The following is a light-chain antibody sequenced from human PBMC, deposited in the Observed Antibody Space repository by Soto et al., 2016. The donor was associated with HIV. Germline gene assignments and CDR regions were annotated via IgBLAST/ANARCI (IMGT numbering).Light chain of an antibody. J-gene: IGLJ2*01. V-gene: IGLV3-21*03. CDR3: QVWDSSSDHYVV. CDR1: NIGSKS. CDR2: DDS. Sequence: SYELTQPPSVSVAPGKTARITCGGNNIGSKSVHWYQQKPGQAPVLVVYDDSDRPSGIPERFSGSNSGNTATLTISEGTKAGDEADYYCQVWDSSSDHYVVFGGGTKLTVL.